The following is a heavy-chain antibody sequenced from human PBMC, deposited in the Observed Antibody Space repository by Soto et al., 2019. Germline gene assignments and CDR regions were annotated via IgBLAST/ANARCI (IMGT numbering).Heavy chain of an antibody. V-gene: IGHV3-23*01. D-gene: IGHD3-22*01. CDR3: AKDRSTYYYDSSGYYLLDY. Sequence: GGSLRLSCASSVFTFSSYAMSCVRHSPGKGLEWVSAISGSGGSTYYADSVKGRFTISRDNSKNTLYLQMNSLRAEDTAVYYCAKDRSTYYYDSSGYYLLDYWGQGTLVTVSS. CDR2: ISGSGGST. CDR1: VFTFSSYA. J-gene: IGHJ4*02.